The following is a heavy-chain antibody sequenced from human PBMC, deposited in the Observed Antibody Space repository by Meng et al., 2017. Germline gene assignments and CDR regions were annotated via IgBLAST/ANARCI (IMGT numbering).Heavy chain of an antibody. Sequence: ESLKISCAVYGGSFSGYNWSWIRQPPGKGLEWIGEINHSGSTNYNPSLKSRVTISVDTSKNQFSLKLSSVTAADTAVYYYARGLIHTDGMDVWGQGTTVTVSS. D-gene: IGHD2-2*02. V-gene: IGHV4-34*01. CDR3: ARGLIHTDGMDV. CDR1: GGSFSGYN. CDR2: INHSGST. J-gene: IGHJ6*02.